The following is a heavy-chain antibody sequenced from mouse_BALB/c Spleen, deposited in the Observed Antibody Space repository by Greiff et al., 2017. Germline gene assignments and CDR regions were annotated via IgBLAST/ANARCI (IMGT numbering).Heavy chain of an antibody. CDR1: GYAFTNYL. CDR3: ARRGDYDYDPHYFDY. V-gene: IGHV1-54*01. Sequence: QVQLQQSGAELVRPGTSVKVSCKASGYAFTNYLIEWVKQRPGQGLEWIGVINPGSGGTNYNEKFKGKATLTADKSSSTAYMQLSSLTSDDSAVYFCARRGDYDYDPHYFDYWGQGTTLTVSS. J-gene: IGHJ2*01. CDR2: INPGSGGT. D-gene: IGHD2-4*01.